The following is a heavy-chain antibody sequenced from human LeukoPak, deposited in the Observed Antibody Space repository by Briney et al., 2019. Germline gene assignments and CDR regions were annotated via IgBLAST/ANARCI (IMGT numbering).Heavy chain of an antibody. D-gene: IGHD5-18*01. V-gene: IGHV4-31*03. CDR2: IYYSGST. CDR3: ARAVRGGYSYALGY. Sequence: SETLSLTCTVSGGSISSGGYYWSWIRQHPGKGLEWIGCIYYSGSTYYNPSLKSRVTISVDTSKNQFSLKLSSVTAADTAVYYCARAVRGGYSYALGYWGQGTLVTVSS. CDR1: GGSISSGGYY. J-gene: IGHJ4*02.